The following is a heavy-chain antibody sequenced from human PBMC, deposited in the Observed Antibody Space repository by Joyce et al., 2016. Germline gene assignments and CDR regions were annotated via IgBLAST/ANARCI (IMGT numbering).Heavy chain of an antibody. CDR1: GFSLSSRAVG. CDR3: AHGSGWLFDY. D-gene: IGHD6-19*01. CDR2: IYWNDEN. Sequence: QITLKESGPTLVKPTQTLTLTCTFSGFSLSSRAVGVGWIRQPPQKALEWLALIYWNDENHYSPSLRSRLTVTKDTSKNQVVLTMTNLDPVDTATYYCAHGSGWLFDYWGPGTPVTVSS. J-gene: IGHJ4*02. V-gene: IGHV2-5*01.